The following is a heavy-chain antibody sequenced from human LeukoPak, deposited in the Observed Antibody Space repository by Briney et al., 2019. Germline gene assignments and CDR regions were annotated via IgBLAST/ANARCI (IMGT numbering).Heavy chain of an antibody. Sequence: GGSLRLSCAASGFSFSSYGMHWVRQAPGKGLEWVAVIWNDGSNKYYTDSVKGRFTISRDDSENTLYMQMNSLRAEDTALYYCTTGYMHRGLTIDDAFDVWGLGTKVTVSP. V-gene: IGHV3-33*01. CDR2: IWNDGSNK. CDR1: GFSFSSYG. D-gene: IGHD3-10*01. CDR3: TTGYMHRGLTIDDAFDV. J-gene: IGHJ3*01.